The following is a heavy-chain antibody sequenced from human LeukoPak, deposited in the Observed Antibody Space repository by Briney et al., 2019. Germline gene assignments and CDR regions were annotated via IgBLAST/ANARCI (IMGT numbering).Heavy chain of an antibody. CDR1: GGSISSYY. CDR2: IYTSGST. D-gene: IGHD6-19*01. Sequence: SETLSLTCTVSGGSISSYYWSWIRQPAGKGLEWIGRIYTSGSTNYNPSLKSRVTISVDKSKNQFSLKLSSVTAADTAAYYCARVRRGIAVAGTLQNWFDPWGQGTLVTVSS. CDR3: ARVRRGIAVAGTLQNWFDP. J-gene: IGHJ5*02. V-gene: IGHV4-4*07.